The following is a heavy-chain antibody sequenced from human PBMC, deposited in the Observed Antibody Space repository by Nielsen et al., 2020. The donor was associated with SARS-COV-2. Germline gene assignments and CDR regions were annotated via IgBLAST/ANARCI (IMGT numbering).Heavy chain of an antibody. CDR1: GYTFTSYR. Sequence: ASVKVSCKASGYTFTSYRVVWVRQAPGQGLEWMGWISAYNGNTNYAQKLQGRVTMTTDTSTSTAYMELRSLRSDDTAVYYCARDSPPLGDYWGQGTLVTVSS. CDR3: ARDSPPLGDY. D-gene: IGHD3-16*01. V-gene: IGHV1-18*01. CDR2: ISAYNGNT. J-gene: IGHJ4*02.